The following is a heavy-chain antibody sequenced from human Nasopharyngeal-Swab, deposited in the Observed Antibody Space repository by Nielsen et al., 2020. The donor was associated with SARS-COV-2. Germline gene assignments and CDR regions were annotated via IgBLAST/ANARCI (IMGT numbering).Heavy chain of an antibody. J-gene: IGHJ4*02. CDR3: ARIDSSGPGGDYFDY. V-gene: IGHV1-46*01. CDR2: INPSGGST. Sequence: WLRHASGQGLEWMGIINPSGGSTSYAQKFQGRVTMTRDTSTSTVYMELSSLRSEDTAVYYCARIDSSGPGGDYFDYWGQGTLVTVSS. D-gene: IGHD3-22*01.